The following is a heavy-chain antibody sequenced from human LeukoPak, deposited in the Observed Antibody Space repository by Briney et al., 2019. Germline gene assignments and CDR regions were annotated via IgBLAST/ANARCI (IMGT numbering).Heavy chain of an antibody. CDR1: VFTFSRYG. D-gene: IGHD3-10*01. CDR2: IRYDGSNK. Sequence: RGSLRLSCAASVFTFSRYGMHWVRQAPGKGLEWVAFIRYDGSNKYYADSVKGRFTISRDNSKNTLYLQMNSLRAEDTAVYYCAKDARVTMVRGVSYYFDYWGQGTLVTVSS. J-gene: IGHJ4*02. V-gene: IGHV3-30*02. CDR3: AKDARVTMVRGVSYYFDY.